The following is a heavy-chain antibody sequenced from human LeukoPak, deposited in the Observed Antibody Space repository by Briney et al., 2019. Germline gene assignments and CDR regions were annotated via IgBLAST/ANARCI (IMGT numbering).Heavy chain of an antibody. J-gene: IGHJ4*02. V-gene: IGHV3-23*01. Sequence: GGSLRLSCAASRFTFSSYAMTWVRQAPGKGLEWVSAISGSGGSTYYADSVKGRSTISRDNSKNTLYLQMNSLRAEDTAVYYCAKGRFYDILIGGLDYWGQGTLVTVSS. D-gene: IGHD3-9*01. CDR2: ISGSGGST. CDR3: AKGRFYDILIGGLDY. CDR1: RFTFSSYA.